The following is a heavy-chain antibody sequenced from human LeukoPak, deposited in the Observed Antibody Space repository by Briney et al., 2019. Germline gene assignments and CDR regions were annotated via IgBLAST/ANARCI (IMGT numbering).Heavy chain of an antibody. CDR3: ARAYGSSSGWYYYYYMDV. V-gene: IGHV4-4*02. D-gene: IGHD6-19*01. J-gene: IGHJ6*03. CDR2: IFHSGST. CDR1: SGSIFSSNW. Sequence: SENLSLTCAVSSGSIFSSNWWSRVRQPPGKGLEWIGQIFHSGSTSYSPSLKSRVTISVDTSKNQFSLKLSSVTAAYTAVYYCARAYGSSSGWYYYYYMDVWGKGTTVTVSS.